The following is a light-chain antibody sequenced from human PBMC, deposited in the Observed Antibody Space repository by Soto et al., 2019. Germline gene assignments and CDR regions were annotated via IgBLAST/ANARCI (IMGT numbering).Light chain of an antibody. CDR1: QDVTTN. CDR2: RAS. CDR3: QQYDYWWT. V-gene: IGKV3-15*01. J-gene: IGKJ1*01. Sequence: EIRMTQFPATVSASPGEGVTLSCRAAQDVTTNFAWYQVKRGQPPRLLIYRASARATGVPARFSGSGSGTEFTLTISSLQSEDFGIYYCQQYDYWWTFGQGTKVDIK.